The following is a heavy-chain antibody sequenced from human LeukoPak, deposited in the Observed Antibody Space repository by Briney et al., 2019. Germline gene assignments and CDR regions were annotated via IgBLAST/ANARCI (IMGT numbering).Heavy chain of an antibody. Sequence: PSQTLSLTCTVSGGSISSGDYYWSWIRQPPGKGLEWIGYIYYSGSTYYNPSLKSRVTISVDTSKNQFSLKLSSVTAADTAVYYCARGESSSWYAMDVWGQGTTVTVSS. CDR3: ARGESSSWYAMDV. CDR1: GGSISSGDYY. CDR2: IYYSGST. D-gene: IGHD6-13*01. J-gene: IGHJ6*02. V-gene: IGHV4-30-4*01.